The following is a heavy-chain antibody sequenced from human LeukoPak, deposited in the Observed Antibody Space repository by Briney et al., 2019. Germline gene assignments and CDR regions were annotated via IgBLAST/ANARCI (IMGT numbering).Heavy chain of an antibody. CDR3: ARGRSPDYWYFDL. J-gene: IGHJ2*01. CDR2: ISYDGSNE. Sequence: GGSLRLSCAASGFAFGDYAMHWVRQAPGKGLDWVALISYDGSNEYYADSMKGRFTISRDTSKDTLYLEMNSLRAEDTAVYYCARGRSPDYWYFDLWGRGTLVTVSS. CDR1: GFAFGDYA. V-gene: IGHV3-30-3*01.